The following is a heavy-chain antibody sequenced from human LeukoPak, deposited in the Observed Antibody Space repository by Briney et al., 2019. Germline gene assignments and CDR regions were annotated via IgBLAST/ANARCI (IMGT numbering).Heavy chain of an antibody. V-gene: IGHV1-58*02. J-gene: IGHJ4*02. CDR3: TVMTAETRRQFYFDC. Sequence: SVKVSCKASGFTFTSSAMQWVRQARGQRLEWIGWIVVGSGNTNYAQKFQERVTITRDMSTSTAYMELSSLRSEDTAVYYCTVMTAETRRQFYFDCWGQGTLVTVSS. D-gene: IGHD2-21*02. CDR2: IVVGSGNT. CDR1: GFTFTSSA.